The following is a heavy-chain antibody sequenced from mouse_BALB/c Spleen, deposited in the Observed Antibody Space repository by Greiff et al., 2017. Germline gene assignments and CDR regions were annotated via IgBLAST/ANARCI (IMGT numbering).Heavy chain of an antibody. J-gene: IGHJ3*01. CDR3: ARGDYYGSSYAY. D-gene: IGHD1-1*01. CDR2: ISYSGST. Sequence: VQLKESGPGLVKPSQSLSLTCTVTGYSITSDYAWNWIRQFPGNKLEWMGYISYSGSTSYNPSLKSRISITRDTSKNQFFLQLNSVTTEDTATYYCARGDYYGSSYAYWGQGTLVTVSA. CDR1: GYSITSDYA. V-gene: IGHV3-2*02.